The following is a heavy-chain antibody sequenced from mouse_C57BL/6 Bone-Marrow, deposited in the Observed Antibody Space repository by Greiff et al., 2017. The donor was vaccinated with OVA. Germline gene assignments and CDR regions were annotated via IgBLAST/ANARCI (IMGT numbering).Heavy chain of an antibody. J-gene: IGHJ1*03. V-gene: IGHV1-26*01. D-gene: IGHD2-5*01. Sequence: VQLQQSGPELVKPGASVKISCKASGYTFTDYYMNWVKQSHGKSLEWIGDINPNNGGTSYNQKFKGKATLTVDKSSSTAYMELRSLTSEDSAVYYCAPIVTTGYFDVWGTGTTVTVSS. CDR1: GYTFTDYY. CDR3: APIVTTGYFDV. CDR2: INPNNGGT.